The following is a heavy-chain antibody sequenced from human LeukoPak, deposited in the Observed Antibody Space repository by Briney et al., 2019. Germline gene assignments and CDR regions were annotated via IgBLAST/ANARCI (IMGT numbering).Heavy chain of an antibody. CDR2: IVPMFGAT. CDR1: GGTFSSYA. J-gene: IGHJ5*02. D-gene: IGHD3-22*01. CDR3: AREVPEYYNSSGNSAFDP. V-gene: IGHV1-69*06. Sequence: SVKVSCKASGGTFSSYAVSWVRQAPGQGLEWMGRIVPMFGATSYAQNFQGRVTITADKSTSTAYMELSSLRSEDTAVYYCAREVPEYYNSSGNSAFDPWGLGILVTVSS.